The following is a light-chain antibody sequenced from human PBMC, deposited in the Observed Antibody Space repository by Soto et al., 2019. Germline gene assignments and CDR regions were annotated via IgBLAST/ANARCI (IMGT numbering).Light chain of an antibody. CDR3: QQYYSYPLT. CDR1: QGISSY. CDR2: AAS. V-gene: IGKV1-8*01. J-gene: IGKJ4*01. Sequence: AIRMTQSPSSFSASTGDRVTITCRASQGISSYLAWYQQKPGKAPKRLIYAASTLQSGVPSRFSGSGSGTDFTLTISCLQSEDFATYSCQQYYSYPLTFGGGTKVEIK.